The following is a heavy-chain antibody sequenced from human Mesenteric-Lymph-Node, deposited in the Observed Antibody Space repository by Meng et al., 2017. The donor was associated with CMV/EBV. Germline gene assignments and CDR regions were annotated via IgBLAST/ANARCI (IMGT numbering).Heavy chain of an antibody. CDR2: INPILGIA. Sequence: QVKLCQSGAEVKNPGSSGKVSCKASGGTFSSYTISWVRQAPGQGLGWMGRINPILGIANYAQKFQGRVTITADKSPSTAYMKLSSLRSEDTAVYYCAGGIAAAGSRWFDPWGQGTLVTVSS. D-gene: IGHD6-13*01. CDR3: AGGIAAAGSRWFDP. V-gene: IGHV1-69*02. CDR1: GGTFSSYT. J-gene: IGHJ5*02.